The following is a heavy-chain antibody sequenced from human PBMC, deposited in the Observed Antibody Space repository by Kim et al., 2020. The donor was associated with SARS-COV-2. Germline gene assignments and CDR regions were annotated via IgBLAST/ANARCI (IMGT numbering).Heavy chain of an antibody. Sequence: GGSLRLSCAASGFTFSNYAMGWVRQAPGKGLEWVSFISISGRTYYGDSVKGRFSISRDNSKNTVYLQMNSLGADDTAIYYCARGLVGYSSIWADYFDFWG. CDR1: GFTFSNYA. J-gene: IGHJ4*01. D-gene: IGHD6-19*01. CDR2: ISISGRT. CDR3: ARGLVGYSSIWADYFDF. V-gene: IGHV3-23*01.